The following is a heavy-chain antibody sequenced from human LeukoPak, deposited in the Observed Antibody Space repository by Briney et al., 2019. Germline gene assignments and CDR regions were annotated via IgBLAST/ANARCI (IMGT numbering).Heavy chain of an antibody. D-gene: IGHD3-3*01. CDR3: AKAIRNLGWYFDL. Sequence: PGGSLRLSCAASGFTFSSYAMSWVRQAPGKGLEWVSGVTGSGNTRYYADSVKGRFTISRDNSKNTLYLQMGSLRAEDTAVYYCAKAIRNLGWYFDLWGRGTLVTVSS. V-gene: IGHV3-23*01. CDR1: GFTFSSYA. CDR2: VTGSGNTR. J-gene: IGHJ2*01.